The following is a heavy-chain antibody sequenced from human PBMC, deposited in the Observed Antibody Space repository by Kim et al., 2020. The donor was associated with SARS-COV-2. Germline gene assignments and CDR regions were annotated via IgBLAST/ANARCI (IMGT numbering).Heavy chain of an antibody. CDR3: ARDTGDIPAARSYYYYYGMDV. V-gene: IGHV1-46*01. Sequence: ASVKVSCKASGYTFTSYYMHWVRQAPGQGLEWMGIINPSGGSTSYAQKFQGRVTMTRDTSTSTVYMELSSLRSEDTAVYYCARDTGDIPAARSYYYYYGMDVWGQGTTVTVSS. J-gene: IGHJ6*02. D-gene: IGHD2-2*01. CDR1: GYTFTSYY. CDR2: INPSGGST.